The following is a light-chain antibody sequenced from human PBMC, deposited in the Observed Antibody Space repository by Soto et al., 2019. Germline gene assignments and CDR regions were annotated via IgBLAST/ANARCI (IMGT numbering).Light chain of an antibody. V-gene: IGKV1-9*01. CDR2: DAS. Sequence: DIQLTHSPFFLSASVGSRFTITCRASQDISSSLAWYQQKPGKAPKLLVYDASTLQTGVPSRFRGSGSGTEFTLTISSLKPADFANYSCQQLASYHLGTFGGGTKVDIK. J-gene: IGKJ4*01. CDR1: QDISSS. CDR3: QQLASYHLGT.